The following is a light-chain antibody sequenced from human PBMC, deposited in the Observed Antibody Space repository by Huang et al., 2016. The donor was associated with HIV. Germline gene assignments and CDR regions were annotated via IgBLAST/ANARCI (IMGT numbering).Light chain of an antibody. CDR2: GSS. J-gene: IGKJ4*01. Sequence: EIVMTQSPATLSVSPGERVTLSCRANRSVSTNLAWYQQRPGQAPRLLIYGSSTRAPGIPARVSGSGSGTDFSLTISSLQSEDCALYYCHQYNNWLLSFGGGTRVDI. CDR1: RSVSTN. V-gene: IGKV3-15*01. CDR3: HQYNNWLLS.